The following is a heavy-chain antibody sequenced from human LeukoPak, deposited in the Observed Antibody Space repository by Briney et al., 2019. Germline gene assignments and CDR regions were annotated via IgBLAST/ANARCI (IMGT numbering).Heavy chain of an antibody. CDR2: TYYRSKWYN. V-gene: IGHV6-1*01. D-gene: IGHD2-2*01. CDR3: ARAETRYCSSPSCFANDY. CDR1: GDSVSSNSAA. Sequence: SQTLSLTCAISGDSVSSNSAAWNWIRQSPSRGLEWLGRTYYRSKWYNDYAVSVKSRITINPDTSKNQFSLQLNSVSPEDTAVYYCARAETRYCSSPSCFANDYWGQGTLVTVSS. J-gene: IGHJ4*02.